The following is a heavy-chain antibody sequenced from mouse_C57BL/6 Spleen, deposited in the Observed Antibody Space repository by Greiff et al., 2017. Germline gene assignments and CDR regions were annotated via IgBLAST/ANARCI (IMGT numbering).Heavy chain of an antibody. J-gene: IGHJ3*01. CDR1: GYSITSGYY. V-gene: IGHV3-6*01. Sequence: DVKLQESGPGLVKPSQSLSLTCSVTGYSITSGYYWNWIRQFPGNKLEWMGYISYDGSHNYNPSLKNRISITRDTSKNQFFLKLNSVTTEDTATYYCARVYYDYDEPFAYWGQGTLVTVSA. CDR2: ISYDGSH. CDR3: ARVYYDYDEPFAY. D-gene: IGHD2-4*01.